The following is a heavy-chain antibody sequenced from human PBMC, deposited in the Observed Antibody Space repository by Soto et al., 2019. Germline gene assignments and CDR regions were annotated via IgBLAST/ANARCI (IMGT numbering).Heavy chain of an antibody. CDR2: ISYDGSNK. J-gene: IGHJ4*02. CDR3: AIDGGSCGSGRTFDY. CDR1: GFTFSSYA. V-gene: IGHV3-30-3*01. D-gene: IGHD3-10*01. Sequence: QVQLVESGGGVVQPGRSLRLSCAASGFTFSSYAMHWVRQAPGKGLEWVAVISYDGSNKYYADSVKGRFTISRDNSKNTMYLHMDSMRAEDKAVDYCAIDGGSCGSGRTFDYWGQGTLVTVSS.